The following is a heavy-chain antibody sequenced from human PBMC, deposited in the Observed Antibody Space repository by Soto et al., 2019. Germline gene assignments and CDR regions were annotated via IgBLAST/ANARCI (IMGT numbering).Heavy chain of an antibody. V-gene: IGHV1-18*01. CDR1: GYGFTTYG. D-gene: IGHD1-1*01. J-gene: IGHJ4*02. CDR3: ARGRYGDY. Sequence: QVHLVQSGAEVKKPGASVKVSCKGSGYGFTTYGITWVRQAPGQGLEWMAWISAHNGNTNYAQKLQVRVTATTDTSRSTGYMQLRSLRSDGTAVYYCARGRYGDYWGQGALVTVSS. CDR2: ISAHNGNT.